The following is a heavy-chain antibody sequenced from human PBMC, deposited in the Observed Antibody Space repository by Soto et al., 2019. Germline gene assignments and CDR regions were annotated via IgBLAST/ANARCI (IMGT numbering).Heavy chain of an antibody. CDR3: AKDSLLVVPAALTNTVDY. D-gene: IGHD2-2*01. V-gene: IGHV3-23*01. J-gene: IGHJ4*02. Sequence: LRLSCAASGFTVSSNYMSWVRQAPGKGLEWVSAISGSGGSTYYADSVKGRFTISRDNSKNTLYLRMNSLRAEDTAVYYCAKDSLLVVPAALTNTVDYWGQGTLVTVSS. CDR2: ISGSGGST. CDR1: GFTVSSNY.